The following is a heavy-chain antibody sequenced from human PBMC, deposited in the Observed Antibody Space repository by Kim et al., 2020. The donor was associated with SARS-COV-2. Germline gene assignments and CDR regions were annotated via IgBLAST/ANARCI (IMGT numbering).Heavy chain of an antibody. J-gene: IGHJ4*02. CDR1: GFTFSSYG. D-gene: IGHD5-18*01. CDR3: TKGGEGIQLMAG. V-gene: IGHV3-30*18. Sequence: GGSLRLSCAASGFTFSSYGMHWVRQAPGKGLEWVAVISYDGSNKYYADSVKGRFTISRDNSKNTLYLQMNSLRAEDTAVYYCTKGGEGIQLMAGWGQGTL. CDR2: ISYDGSNK.